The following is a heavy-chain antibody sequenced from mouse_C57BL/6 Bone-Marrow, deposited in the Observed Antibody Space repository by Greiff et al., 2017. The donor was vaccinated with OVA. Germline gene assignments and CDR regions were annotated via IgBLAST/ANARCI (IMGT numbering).Heavy chain of an antibody. Sequence: QVQLQQPGAELVKPGASVKMSCKASGYTFTSYWITWVKQRPGQGLEWIGDIYPGSGSTNYNETFKSKATLTVDTSSSTAFMLLSSLTSEDAAVYCCARGDYPVCFDYWGQGTTLTVSA. CDR2: IYPGSGST. J-gene: IGHJ2*01. D-gene: IGHD5-5*01. CDR1: GYTFTSYW. V-gene: IGHV1-55*01. CDR3: ARGDYPVCFDY.